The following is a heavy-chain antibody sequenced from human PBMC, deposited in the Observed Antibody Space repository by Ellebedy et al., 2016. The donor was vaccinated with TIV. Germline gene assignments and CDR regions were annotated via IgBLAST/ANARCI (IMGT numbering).Heavy chain of an antibody. CDR2: ISGSGGST. V-gene: IGHV3-23*01. D-gene: IGHD5-12*01. Sequence: GESLKISCAASGFTFYSYAMTWVRQAPGKGLEWVSVISGSGGSTSYADSVKGRFTISRDNSENTLYLEMNSLRAEDTAAYYCAKDGSWGQGILVTVSS. CDR1: GFTFYSYA. CDR3: AKDGS. J-gene: IGHJ5*02.